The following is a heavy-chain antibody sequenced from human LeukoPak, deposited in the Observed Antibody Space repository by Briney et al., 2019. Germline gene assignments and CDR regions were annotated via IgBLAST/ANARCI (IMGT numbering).Heavy chain of an antibody. V-gene: IGHV3-23*01. CDR1: GFTFSSYS. CDR3: AKDSYYYDSSGYYH. D-gene: IGHD3-22*01. Sequence: PGGSLRLSCAASGFTFSSYSMNWVRQAPGKGLEWVSAISGSGGSTYYADSVKGRFTISRDNSKNTLYLQMNSLRAEDTAVYYCAKDSYYYDSSGYYHWGQGTLVTVSS. J-gene: IGHJ5*02. CDR2: ISGSGGST.